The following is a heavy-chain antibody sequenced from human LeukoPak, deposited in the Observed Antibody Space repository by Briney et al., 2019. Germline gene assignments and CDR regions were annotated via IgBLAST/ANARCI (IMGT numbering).Heavy chain of an antibody. D-gene: IGHD4-17*01. J-gene: IGHJ4*02. CDR3: ASGSSYGDYVGNYFDY. V-gene: IGHV5-51*01. CDR2: IYPGDSDT. CDR1: GCSFTSYW. Sequence: GESLKISCKGSGCSFTSYWIGWVRQMPGKGLEWMGIIYPGDSDTRYSPSFQGQVTISADKSISTAYLQWSSLKASDTAMYYCASGSSYGDYVGNYFDYWGQGTLVTVSS.